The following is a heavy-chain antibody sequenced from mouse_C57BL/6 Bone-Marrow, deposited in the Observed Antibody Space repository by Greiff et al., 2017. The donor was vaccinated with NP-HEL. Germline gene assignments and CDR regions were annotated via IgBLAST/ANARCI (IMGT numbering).Heavy chain of an antibody. J-gene: IGHJ4*01. D-gene: IGHD1-1*02. V-gene: IGHV2-9*01. CDR2: IWGGGST. Sequence: QVQLQQSGPGLVAPSQSLSITCTVSGFSLPSHGVDRVRQPPGKGLEWVGVIWGGGSTNYISALMSRLSISKDNSKSQVFLKMNSQQTDDTAMCYSAKGDGGAMDYWGKGTSVTVSS. CDR3: AKGDGGAMDY. CDR1: GFSLPSHG.